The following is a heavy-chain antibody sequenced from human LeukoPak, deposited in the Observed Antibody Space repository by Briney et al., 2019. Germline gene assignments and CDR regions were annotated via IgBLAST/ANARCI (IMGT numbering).Heavy chain of an antibody. CDR3: ARAFADGYNSSPFDY. V-gene: IGHV3-21*01. Sequence: PGGALRLSCAASGFTFSSYSMNWVRQAPGKGLEWVSSISSSSSYIYYADSVKGRFTISRDNAKNSLCLQMNSLRAEDTAVYYCARAFADGYNSSPFDYWGQGTLATVSS. CDR2: ISSSSSYI. D-gene: IGHD5-24*01. J-gene: IGHJ4*02. CDR1: GFTFSSYS.